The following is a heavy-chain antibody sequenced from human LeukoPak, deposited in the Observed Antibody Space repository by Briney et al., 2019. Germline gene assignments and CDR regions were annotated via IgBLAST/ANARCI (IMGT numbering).Heavy chain of an antibody. CDR2: ISSSSSTI. CDR1: GFTFSSYS. Sequence: GSLRLSCAASGFTFSSYSMNWVRQAPGKGLEWVSYISSSSSTIYYANSVKGRFTISRDNAKNSLYLQMNNLRAEDTAVYYCARGLGIVGATSFGYWGQGTLVTVSS. CDR3: ARGLGIVGATSFGY. D-gene: IGHD1-26*01. V-gene: IGHV3-48*04. J-gene: IGHJ4*02.